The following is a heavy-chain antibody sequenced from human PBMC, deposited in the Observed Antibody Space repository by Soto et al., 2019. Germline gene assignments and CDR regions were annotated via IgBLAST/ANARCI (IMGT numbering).Heavy chain of an antibody. Sequence: QVQLVESGGGVVQPGRSLRLSCAASRFDFSLYGMHWVRQVPGKGLEWVAMIWYDASSQFYSDSVKGRFTISRDNSKNILYLQMHSLRAEDTALYYGARDIAVRRIDQWGQGTLVTVSS. CDR1: RFDFSLYG. CDR3: ARDIAVRRIDQ. J-gene: IGHJ5*02. D-gene: IGHD6-6*01. V-gene: IGHV3-33*01. CDR2: IWYDASSQ.